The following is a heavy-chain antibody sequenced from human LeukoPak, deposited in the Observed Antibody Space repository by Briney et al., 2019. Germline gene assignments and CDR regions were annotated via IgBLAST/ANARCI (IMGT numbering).Heavy chain of an antibody. CDR3: ARETSGSFPY. V-gene: IGHV3-74*01. CDR2: INSDGSSP. J-gene: IGHJ4*02. D-gene: IGHD2-15*01. CDR1: GFTFSSYW. Sequence: GGSLRLSCTASGFTFSSYWMQWVRQAPGKGLVWVSRINSDGSSPSYADSVKGRFTTSRDNSKNTLYLQMNNLSAEDTAVYYCARETSGSFPYWGQGTLVTVSS.